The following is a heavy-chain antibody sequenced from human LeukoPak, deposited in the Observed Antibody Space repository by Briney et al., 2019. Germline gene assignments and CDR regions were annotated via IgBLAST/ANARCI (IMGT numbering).Heavy chain of an antibody. CDR2: TNHSGST. CDR3: ARGGYDFWSGYFDPYYFDY. D-gene: IGHD3-3*01. J-gene: IGHJ4*02. CDR1: GGSFSGYY. V-gene: IGHV4-34*01. Sequence: SETLSLTCAVYGGSFSGYYWSWIRQPPGKGLEWIGETNHSGSTNYNPSLKSRVTISVDTSKNQFSLKLSSVTAADTAVYYCARGGYDFWSGYFDPYYFDYWGQGTLVTVSS.